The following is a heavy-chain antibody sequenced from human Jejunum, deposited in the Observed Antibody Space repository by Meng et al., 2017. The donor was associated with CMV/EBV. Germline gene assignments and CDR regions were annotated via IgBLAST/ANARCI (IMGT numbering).Heavy chain of an antibody. CDR2: IRGSTDST. CDR3: TKKAQYGDYTQWFDP. D-gene: IGHD4-17*01. V-gene: IGHV3-23*01. Sequence: SGFTFGGYAMSWVRQPPGKGLEWVSTIRGSTDSTFYADSVKGRFTISKDNSKNILYLQMNSLRAEDTALYYCTKKAQYGDYTQWFDPWGQGTLVTVSS. J-gene: IGHJ5*02. CDR1: GFTFGGYA.